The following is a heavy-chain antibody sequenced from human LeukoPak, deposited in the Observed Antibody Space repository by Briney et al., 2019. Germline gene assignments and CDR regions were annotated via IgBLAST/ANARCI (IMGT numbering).Heavy chain of an antibody. D-gene: IGHD3-9*01. CDR2: IDYSGST. CDR3: ARCAIFFDY. V-gene: IGHV4-59*01. J-gene: IGHJ4*02. CDR1: GGSISSYY. Sequence: SETLSLTCSISGGSISSYYWSWIRQPPGKGLEWIGNIDYSGSTIYNPALKSRVTISVDTSKNQFSLKLSSVTAADTAVYYCARCAIFFDYWGQGTLVTVSS.